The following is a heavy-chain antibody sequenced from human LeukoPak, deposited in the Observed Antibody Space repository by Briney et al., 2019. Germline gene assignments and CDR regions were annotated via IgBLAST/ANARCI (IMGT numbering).Heavy chain of an antibody. CDR2: ISAYNGNT. V-gene: IGHV1-18*01. CDR1: GYSSFSDG. Sequence: GASVNVSCKPSGYSSFSDGISWGRQPPAQKFEWRGWISAYNGNTTYAQKFQGRVTITTDTSTSTAYMELRSLRSDDTAEYYCAEENPYYDNYYMDFWGKGITITVSS. CDR3: AEENPYYDNYYMDF. J-gene: IGHJ6*03.